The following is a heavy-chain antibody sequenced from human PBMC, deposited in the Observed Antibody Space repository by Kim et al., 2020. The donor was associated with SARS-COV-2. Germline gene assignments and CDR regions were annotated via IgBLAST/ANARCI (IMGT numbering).Heavy chain of an antibody. CDR3: AREAGGYSYGSAAFDY. V-gene: IGHV4-59*01. Sequence: LKSRVTISVDTSKNQFSLKLSSVTAADTAVYYCAREAGGYSYGSAAFDYWGQGTLVTVSS. J-gene: IGHJ4*02. D-gene: IGHD5-18*01.